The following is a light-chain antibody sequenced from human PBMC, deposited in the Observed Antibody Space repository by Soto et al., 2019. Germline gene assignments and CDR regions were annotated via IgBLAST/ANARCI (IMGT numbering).Light chain of an antibody. J-gene: IGKJ2*01. CDR2: GAS. V-gene: IGKV3-15*01. CDR1: QSVSSD. Sequence: EIVMTQSPATLSVSLGERATLSCRASQSVSSDLAWYQQKPGQAPRILIYGASTRATGIPARFSGSGSGTEFTLTISSLQSEDFAVYYCQQYNKWYTFGQGTKLEI. CDR3: QQYNKWYT.